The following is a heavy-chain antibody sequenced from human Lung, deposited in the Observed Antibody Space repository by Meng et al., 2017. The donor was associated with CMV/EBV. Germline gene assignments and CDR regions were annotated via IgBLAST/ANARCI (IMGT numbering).Heavy chain of an antibody. CDR1: GFIFNNHA. CDR2: ISGSTPDK. J-gene: IGHJ6*02. V-gene: IGHV3-21*01. Sequence: GESLKISCAASGFIFNNHAMNWVRQAPGKGLEWVSVISGSTPDKWYADSVRGRFTISRDNAKNSLYLEMSSLRAEDTAAYFCAGGIVGYYGMDVWGQGTTVTVSS. D-gene: IGHD3-3*02. CDR3: AGGIVGYYGMDV.